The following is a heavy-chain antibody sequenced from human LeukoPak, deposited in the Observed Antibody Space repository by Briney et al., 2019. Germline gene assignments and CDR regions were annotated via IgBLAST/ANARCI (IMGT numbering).Heavy chain of an antibody. D-gene: IGHD6-13*01. J-gene: IGHJ3*02. CDR1: GFTFDDYA. V-gene: IGHV3-9*03. Sequence: PGRSLRLSCAASGFTFDDYAMHWVRQAPGKGLEWVSGISWNSGSIGYADSVKGRFTISRDNAKNSLYLQMNSLRAEDMALYYCAKDLGSYSSSWYGGGDAFDIWGQGTMVTVSS. CDR2: ISWNSGSI. CDR3: AKDLGSYSSSWYGGGDAFDI.